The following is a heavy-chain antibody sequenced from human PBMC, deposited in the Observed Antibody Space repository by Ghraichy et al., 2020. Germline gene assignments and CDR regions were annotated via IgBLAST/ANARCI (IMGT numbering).Heavy chain of an antibody. CDR1: GGFFSGYY. Sequence: ESLNISCAVYGGFFSGYYWSWIRQPPGKELEWVGEITHSGSTNYNPSLKSRVTVSVDTSKNQFSLKLSSVTAADTAVYYCARGRTHNDFWSGYRRPFNWFDPWGQGVLVTVSS. D-gene: IGHD3-3*01. J-gene: IGHJ5*02. CDR2: ITHSGST. V-gene: IGHV4-34*01. CDR3: ARGRTHNDFWSGYRRPFNWFDP.